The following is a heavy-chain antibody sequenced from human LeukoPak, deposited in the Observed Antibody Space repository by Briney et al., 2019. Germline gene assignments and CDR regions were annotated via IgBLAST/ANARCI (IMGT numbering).Heavy chain of an antibody. Sequence: PSETLSLTCTVSGGSISSSSYYWGWIRQPPGKGLEWIGSIYYSGSTYYNPSLKSRVTISVDTSKNQFSLKLSSVTAADTAVYYCASLRYCSGGSCGAFDIWGQGTMVTVSS. CDR3: ASLRYCSGGSCGAFDI. J-gene: IGHJ3*02. D-gene: IGHD2-15*01. V-gene: IGHV4-39*01. CDR2: IYYSGST. CDR1: GGSISSSSYY.